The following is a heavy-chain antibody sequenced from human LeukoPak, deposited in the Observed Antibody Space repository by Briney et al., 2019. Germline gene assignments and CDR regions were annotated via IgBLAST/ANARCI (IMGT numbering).Heavy chain of an antibody. J-gene: IGHJ6*02. CDR1: GFNLRTYW. CDR3: ARDPGYYYYGMDV. Sequence: GGSLRLSCAVTGFNLRTYWIHWVRHSPGRGLEWVARINGEGSRISYADSVRGRFTISRDNAKNTAYLQMNSLGAEDTALYYCARDPGYYYYGMDVWGQGTTV. CDR2: INGEGSRI. V-gene: IGHV3-74*01.